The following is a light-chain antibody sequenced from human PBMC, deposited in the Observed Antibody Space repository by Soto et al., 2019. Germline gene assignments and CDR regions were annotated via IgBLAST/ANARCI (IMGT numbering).Light chain of an antibody. J-gene: IGKJ5*01. Sequence: EIVLTQSPGTLSLSPGERATLSCRASQSVSSSHLAWYQQSPGQAPRLLIYGANSRATGIPDRFSGSGSGTDFTLTIRRLEPEDFAVYYCKQYNNWPITFGQGTRLEIK. V-gene: IGKV3-20*01. CDR1: QSVSSSH. CDR3: KQYNNWPIT. CDR2: GAN.